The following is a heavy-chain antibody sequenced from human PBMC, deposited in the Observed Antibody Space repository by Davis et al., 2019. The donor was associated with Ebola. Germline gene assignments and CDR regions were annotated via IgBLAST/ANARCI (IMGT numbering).Heavy chain of an antibody. CDR3: ARDLNWFDS. Sequence: SQTLSLTCAISGDSVSSRSAAWNWIRQSPSRGLEWLGKIYYRSKWYTDYALSVKSRIVINPDTSKNQFSLQLNSVTPDDTAVYYCARDLNWFDSWGQGTLVTVSS. V-gene: IGHV6-1*01. CDR1: GDSVSSRSAA. CDR2: IYYRSKWYT. J-gene: IGHJ5*01.